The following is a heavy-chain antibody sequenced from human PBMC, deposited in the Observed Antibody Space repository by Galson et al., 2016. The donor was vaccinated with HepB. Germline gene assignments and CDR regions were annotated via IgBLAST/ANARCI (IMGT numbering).Heavy chain of an antibody. D-gene: IGHD2-21*02. CDR1: GFTFSRFG. V-gene: IGHV3-33*01. J-gene: IGHJ4*02. Sequence: SLRLSCAASGFTFSRFGMHWVRQAPGKGLESVAVIWFDGRDAYYGDSVKGRFTISKDNSNNMLYLQMNSLRVEDTAVYYCARDLWGDCRPTTCSHLDSWGQGTLVTVSS. CDR2: IWFDGRDA. CDR3: ARDLWGDCRPTTCSHLDS.